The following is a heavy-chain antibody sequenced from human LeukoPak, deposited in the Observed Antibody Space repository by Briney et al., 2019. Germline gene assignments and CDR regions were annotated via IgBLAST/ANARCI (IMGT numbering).Heavy chain of an antibody. CDR2: INWSGGST. V-gene: IGHV3-20*03. J-gene: IGHJ4*02. CDR3: ARAGFVCNNTCYTNFDY. D-gene: IGHD2-15*01. Sequence: WIRQPPGKGLEWVSGINWSGGSTGYADSVKGRFTISRDNAKNSLHLQMTSLRAEDTALYYCARAGFVCNNTCYTNFDYWGQGSLVTVPS.